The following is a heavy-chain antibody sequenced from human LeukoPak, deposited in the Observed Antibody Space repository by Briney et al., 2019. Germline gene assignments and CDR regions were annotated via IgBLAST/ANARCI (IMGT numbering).Heavy chain of an antibody. J-gene: IGHJ4*02. CDR3: ARDVSIVGATTGGY. D-gene: IGHD1-26*01. CDR1: GFTVSSNY. CDR2: IYSGGST. V-gene: IGHV3-66*01. Sequence: GGSLRLSCAASGFTVSSNYMSWVRQAPGKGLEWVSVIYSGGSTYYADSVKGRFTISRDNSKNTLYLQMNSLRAEDTAVYYCARDVSIVGATTGGYWGQGTLVTVSS.